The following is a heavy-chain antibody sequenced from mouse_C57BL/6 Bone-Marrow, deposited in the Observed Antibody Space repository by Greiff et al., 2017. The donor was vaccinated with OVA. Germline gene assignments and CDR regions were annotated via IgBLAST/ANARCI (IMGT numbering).Heavy chain of an antibody. V-gene: IGHV2-2*01. Sequence: QVQLQQSGPGLVQPSQSLSITCTVSGFSLTSYGVHWVRQSPGKGLEWLGVIWSGGSTDYNAAFISRLSISKDNSKSQVFFKMNSLQADDTAIYYCARMAGTTWFAYWGQGTLVTVSA. CDR3: ARMAGTTWFAY. CDR1: GFSLTSYG. D-gene: IGHD4-1*01. CDR2: IWSGGST. J-gene: IGHJ3*01.